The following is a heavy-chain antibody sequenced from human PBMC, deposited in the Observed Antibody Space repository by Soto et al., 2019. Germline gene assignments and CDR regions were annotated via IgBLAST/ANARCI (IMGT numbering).Heavy chain of an antibody. CDR1: GFTFSSYW. Sequence: PGGSLRLSCAASGFTFSSYWMSWVRQAPGKGLEWVANIKQDGSEKYYVDSVKGRFTISRDNAKNSLYLQMNSLRAEDTAVYYCAREFYDFWSGYRGGATYGMDVWGQGPTVTVAS. CDR2: IKQDGSEK. J-gene: IGHJ6*02. D-gene: IGHD3-3*01. V-gene: IGHV3-7*05. CDR3: AREFYDFWSGYRGGATYGMDV.